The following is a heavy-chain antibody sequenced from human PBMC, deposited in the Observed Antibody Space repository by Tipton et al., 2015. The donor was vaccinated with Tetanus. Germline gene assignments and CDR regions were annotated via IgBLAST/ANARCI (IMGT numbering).Heavy chain of an antibody. V-gene: IGHV4-39*01. Sequence: TLSLTCTVSGGSISSSSYYWGWIRQPPGKGLEWIGSIYYSGSTYYNPSLKSRVTISVDTSKNQFSLKLSSVTAADTAVYYCARHLQWLVPCGMDVWGQGTTVTVSS. J-gene: IGHJ6*02. CDR1: GGSISSSSYY. CDR3: ARHLQWLVPCGMDV. CDR2: IYYSGST. D-gene: IGHD6-19*01.